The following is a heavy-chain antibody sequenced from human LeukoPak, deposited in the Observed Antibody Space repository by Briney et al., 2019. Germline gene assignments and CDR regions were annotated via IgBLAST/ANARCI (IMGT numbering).Heavy chain of an antibody. J-gene: IGHJ3*02. CDR1: GYTLTELS. Sequence: ASVKVSCKVSGYTLTELSMHWVRQAPGKGLEWMGGFDPEDGETIYAQKFQGRVTMTEDTSTVTAYMELSSLRSEDTAVYYCATTSLPTNKAAFDIWGQGTMVTVSS. V-gene: IGHV1-24*01. D-gene: IGHD1/OR15-1a*01. CDR3: ATTSLPTNKAAFDI. CDR2: FDPEDGET.